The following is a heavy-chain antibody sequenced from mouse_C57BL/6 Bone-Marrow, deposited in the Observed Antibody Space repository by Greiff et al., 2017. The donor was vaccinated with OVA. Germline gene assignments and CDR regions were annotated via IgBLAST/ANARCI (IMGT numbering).Heavy chain of an antibody. CDR1: GFSITSGYY. J-gene: IGHJ3*01. CDR2: ITHSGET. Sequence: QVQLKQSGPGLVKPSQSLYLTCSITGFSITSGYYWIWIRQSPGKPLEWMGYITHSGETIYNPSLKSPISIPRDTSTNQFFIQLNAVTTADTAMYYCAGDRAGAWGFAYWGQGTLVTVSA. D-gene: IGHD3-3*01. CDR3: AGDRAGAWGFAY. V-gene: IGHV12-3*01.